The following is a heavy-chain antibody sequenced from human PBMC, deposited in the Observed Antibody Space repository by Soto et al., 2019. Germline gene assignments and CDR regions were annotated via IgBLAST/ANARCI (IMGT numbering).Heavy chain of an antibody. V-gene: IGHV4-61*01. D-gene: IGHD3-10*01. J-gene: IGHJ6*02. Sequence: SSETLSLTCTVSGGSVSSGSYYWSWIRQPPGKGLEWIGYIYYSGSTNYNPSLKSRVTISVDTSKNQFSLKLSSVTAADTAVYYCARDRVLLWLGELSNSGMDVWGQGTKVTVSS. CDR1: GGSVSSGSYY. CDR2: IYYSGST. CDR3: ARDRVLLWLGELSNSGMDV.